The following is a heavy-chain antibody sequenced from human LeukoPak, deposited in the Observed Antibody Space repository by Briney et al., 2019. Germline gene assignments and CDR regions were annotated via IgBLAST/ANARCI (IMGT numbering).Heavy chain of an antibody. J-gene: IGHJ3*02. D-gene: IGHD3-9*01. Sequence: KPSETLSLTCTVSGGSISSYYWSWIRQPAGKGLEWIGRIYTSGSTNYNPSLKSRVTMSVDTSKNRFSLKLSSVTAADTAVYYCARTPILTGYYGAFDIWGQGTMVTVSS. CDR1: GGSISSYY. CDR3: ARTPILTGYYGAFDI. V-gene: IGHV4-4*07. CDR2: IYTSGST.